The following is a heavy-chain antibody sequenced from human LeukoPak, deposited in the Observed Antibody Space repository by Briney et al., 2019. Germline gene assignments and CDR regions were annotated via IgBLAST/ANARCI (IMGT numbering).Heavy chain of an antibody. CDR2: ISAYNGNT. J-gene: IGHJ4*02. CDR3: ARVVQQLSTLDY. D-gene: IGHD6-13*01. Sequence: GASVKVSCKASVYTFTSYGIRWVRQAPGQGLAWMGWISAYNGNTNYAQKLQGRVTMTTDTSTSTAYMELRSLRADDTAVYYCARVVQQLSTLDYWGQGTLVTVSS. CDR1: VYTFTSYG. V-gene: IGHV1-18*01.